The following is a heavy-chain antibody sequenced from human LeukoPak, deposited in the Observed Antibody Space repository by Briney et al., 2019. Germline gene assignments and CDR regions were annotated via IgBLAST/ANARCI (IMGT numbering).Heavy chain of an antibody. CDR2: IYHSGST. J-gene: IGHJ4*02. CDR3: ARVRGYDSRPSFDY. V-gene: IGHV4-38-2*02. Sequence: PSETLSLTCTVSGYSISSDYYWGWIRQPPGKGLEWIGGIYHSGSTYYNPSLKSRVTISVDTSKNQFSLKLSSVTAADTAVYYCARVRGYDSRPSFDYWGQGTLVTVSS. D-gene: IGHD3-22*01. CDR1: GYSISSDYY.